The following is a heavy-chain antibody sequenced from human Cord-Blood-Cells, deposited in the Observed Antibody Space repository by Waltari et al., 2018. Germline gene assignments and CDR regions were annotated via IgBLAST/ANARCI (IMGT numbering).Heavy chain of an antibody. Sequence: EVQRMESVDGLVQPEASLRHSCAASGVTVSSYGLSWFRQAHGKGREWGANRKQDGSEKYYVVSVKGRFPISRDNAKTSLYLQMKSLSAEDTAVYYCARGGCTGGVCYIWYFDLWGRGTLVTVSS. CDR3: ARGGCTGGVCYIWYFDL. V-gene: IGHV3-7*01. CDR1: GVTVSSYG. J-gene: IGHJ2*01. D-gene: IGHD2-8*02. CDR2: RKQDGSEK.